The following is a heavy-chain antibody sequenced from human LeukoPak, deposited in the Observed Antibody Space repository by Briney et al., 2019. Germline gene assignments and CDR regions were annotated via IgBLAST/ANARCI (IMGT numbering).Heavy chain of an antibody. CDR1: GFTFSSYA. CDR2: ISGSGGST. Sequence: QPGGSLRLSCAASGFTFSSYAMSWVRQAPGKGLEWVSAISGSGGSTYYADSVKGRFTISRDNSRNTLYLQMNSLRAEDAAVYYCANPANYFVNWFDPWGQGTLVTVSS. J-gene: IGHJ5*02. D-gene: IGHD3-10*02. CDR3: ANPANYFVNWFDP. V-gene: IGHV3-23*01.